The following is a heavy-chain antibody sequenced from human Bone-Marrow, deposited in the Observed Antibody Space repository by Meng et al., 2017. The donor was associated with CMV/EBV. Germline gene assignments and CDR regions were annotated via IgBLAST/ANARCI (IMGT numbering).Heavy chain of an antibody. CDR2: INWNGGST. J-gene: IGHJ4*02. CDR1: GFTFDDYG. D-gene: IGHD2-21*01. Sequence: GGTLRLSCAASGFTFDDYGMSWVRQAPGKGLEWVSGINWNGGSTGYADSVKGRFTISRDNAKNSLYLQMNSLRAEDTALYYCARVATYCGGDCYSSVDYWGQGTLVTVSS. V-gene: IGHV3-20*04. CDR3: ARVATYCGGDCYSSVDY.